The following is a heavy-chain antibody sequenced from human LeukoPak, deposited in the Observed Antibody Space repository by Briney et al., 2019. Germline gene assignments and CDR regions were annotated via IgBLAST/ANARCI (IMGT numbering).Heavy chain of an antibody. Sequence: GGSLRLSCAASGFTFSSYSMNWVRQAPGKGLEWVSSISSSSSYIYYADSVKGRFTISRDNAKNSLYLQMNSLRAEDTAVYYCARGSSWYYTYYYYGMDVWGQGTTVTVSS. J-gene: IGHJ6*02. CDR3: ARGSSWYYTYYYYGMDV. D-gene: IGHD6-13*01. V-gene: IGHV3-21*01. CDR2: ISSSSSYI. CDR1: GFTFSSYS.